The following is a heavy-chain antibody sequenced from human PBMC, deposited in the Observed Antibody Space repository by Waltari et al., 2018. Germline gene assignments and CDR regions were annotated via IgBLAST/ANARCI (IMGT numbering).Heavy chain of an antibody. CDR1: GFTFSSYS. CDR2: ISSSSSYI. V-gene: IGHV3-21*01. CDR3: ARGLRAARVLDY. Sequence: EVQLVESGGGLVKPGGSLRLSCAASGFTFSSYSMNWVRQAPGKGLEWVSSISSSSSYIYYADSVKGRFTISRDNAKNSLYLQMNSLRAEDTAVYYCARGLRAARVLDYWGQGTLVTVSS. D-gene: IGHD6-6*01. J-gene: IGHJ4*02.